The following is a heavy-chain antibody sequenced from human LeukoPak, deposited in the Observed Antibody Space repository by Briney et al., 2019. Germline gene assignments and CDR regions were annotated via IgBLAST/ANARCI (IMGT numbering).Heavy chain of an antibody. V-gene: IGHV1-69*01. CDR2: IIPIFGTA. CDR1: GGTFSSYA. D-gene: IGHD6-13*01. J-gene: IGHJ4*02. CDR3: ARETIAAAGKFNY. Sequence: SVKVSCKASGGTFSSYAISWVRQAPGQGLEWMGGIIPIFGTANYAQKFQGRVTITADESTSTAYMELSSLRSEDTAVYYCARETIAAAGKFNYWGQGTLVTVSS.